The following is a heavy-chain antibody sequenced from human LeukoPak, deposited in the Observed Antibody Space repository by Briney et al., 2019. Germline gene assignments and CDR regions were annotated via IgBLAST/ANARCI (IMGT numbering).Heavy chain of an antibody. CDR2: IDCGDGGT. J-gene: IGHJ4*01. D-gene: IGHD1-1*01. CDR3: VRDPREPANDLDY. CDR1: GYSFTAHY. Sequence: GASVKVSCKTSGYSFTAHYIHWVRQAPGQALQWLAYIDCGDGGTYYARPFQGRVTVTRDKSINTAYLELSSLTFDDTAMYYCVRDPREPANDLDYWGRGTLVTVSS. V-gene: IGHV1-2*02.